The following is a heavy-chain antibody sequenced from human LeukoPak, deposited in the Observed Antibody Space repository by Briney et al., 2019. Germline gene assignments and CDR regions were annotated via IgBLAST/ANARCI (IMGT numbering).Heavy chain of an antibody. J-gene: IGHJ4*02. V-gene: IGHV5-51*01. Sequence: GESLKISFQGSGYTFSSNWIGWVRQMPGKGLEWMASIYPDDADTIYSPSFQGQVTISADKSISTAYLLWSSLKASDTAMYYCARPSGGIYDSSGYYRYYFDYWGQGTLVTVSP. CDR2: IYPDDADT. D-gene: IGHD3-22*01. CDR3: ARPSGGIYDSSGYYRYYFDY. CDR1: GYTFSSNW.